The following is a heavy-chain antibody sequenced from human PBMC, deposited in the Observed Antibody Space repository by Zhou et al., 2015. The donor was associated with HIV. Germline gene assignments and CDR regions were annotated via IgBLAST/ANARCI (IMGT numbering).Heavy chain of an antibody. J-gene: IGHJ4*02. CDR1: GFTFTSSA. CDR3: AADLGAAAGLGYFDY. V-gene: IGHV1-58*01. CDR2: IVVGSGNT. D-gene: IGHD6-13*01. Sequence: QMQLVQSGPEVKKPGTSVKVSCKASGFTFTSSAVQWVRQARGQRLEWIGWIVVGSGNTNYAQKFQERVTITRDMSTSTAYMELSSLRSEDTTVYYCAADLGAAAGLGYFDYWGQGTLVTVSS.